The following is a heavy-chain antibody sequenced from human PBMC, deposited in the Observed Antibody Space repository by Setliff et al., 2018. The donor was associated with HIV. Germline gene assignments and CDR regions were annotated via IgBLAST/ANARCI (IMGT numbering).Heavy chain of an antibody. D-gene: IGHD6-19*01. CDR2: ISSSSSTI. CDR1: GFTFSSYS. Sequence: GGSLRLSCAASGFTFSSYSMNWVRQAPGKGLEWVSYISSSSSTIYYADSVKGRFTISRDNAKNSLYLQMDSLRAEDTAVYYCARDPGYSSGRYGLYYYYYMDVWGKGTTVTVSS. CDR3: ARDPGYSSGRYGLYYYYYMDV. J-gene: IGHJ6*03. V-gene: IGHV3-48*01.